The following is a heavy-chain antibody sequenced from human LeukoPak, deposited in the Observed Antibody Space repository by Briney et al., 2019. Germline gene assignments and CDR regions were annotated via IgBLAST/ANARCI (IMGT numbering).Heavy chain of an antibody. Sequence: SQTLSLTCTVSGGSLSTYYWSWIRQPPGKGLEWIGYIFYSGSTNYNPSLKSRVTISVDTFNDQFSLKLSSVTAADTAVYYCAKHRSAAAIFDPWGRGTLVTVSS. CDR3: AKHRSAAAIFDP. J-gene: IGHJ5*02. CDR2: IFYSGST. V-gene: IGHV4-59*08. D-gene: IGHD6-13*01. CDR1: GGSLSTYY.